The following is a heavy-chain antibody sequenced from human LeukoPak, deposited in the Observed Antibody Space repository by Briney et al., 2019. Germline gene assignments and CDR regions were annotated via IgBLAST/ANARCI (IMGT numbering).Heavy chain of an antibody. V-gene: IGHV3-23*01. CDR2: SAGSGGST. J-gene: IGHJ4*02. D-gene: IGHD3-22*01. Sequence: GGSLRLSCTTSGFTFRDHALSWFRQAPGKGLEWVASSAGSGGSTHYADSVKGRFTISRDNSQNTVYLHMNSLRADDTAVYYCAQEHFDTSGYYSRFDNWGQGILVTVSS. CDR3: AQEHFDTSGYYSRFDN. CDR1: GFTFRDHA.